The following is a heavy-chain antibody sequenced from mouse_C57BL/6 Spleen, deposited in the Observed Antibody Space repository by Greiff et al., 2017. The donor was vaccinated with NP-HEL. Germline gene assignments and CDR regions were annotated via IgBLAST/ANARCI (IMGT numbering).Heavy chain of an antibody. CDR1: GYTFTSYG. Sequence: QVQLQQSGAELARPGASVKLSCKASGYTFTSYGISWVKQRTGQGLEWIGEIYPRSGNTYYNEKFKGKATLTADKSSSTAYMELRSLTSEDSAVYFCAREGGRGYDYDVNYYAMDYWGQGTSVTVSS. CDR3: AREGGRGYDYDVNYYAMDY. D-gene: IGHD2-4*01. V-gene: IGHV1-81*01. J-gene: IGHJ4*01. CDR2: IYPRSGNT.